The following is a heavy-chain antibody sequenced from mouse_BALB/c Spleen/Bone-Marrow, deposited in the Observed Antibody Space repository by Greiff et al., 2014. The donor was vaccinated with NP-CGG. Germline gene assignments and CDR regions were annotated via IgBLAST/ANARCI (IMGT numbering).Heavy chain of an antibody. CDR1: GFAFTDYF. J-gene: IGHJ2*01. Sequence: DVKLQESGGGLVQPGGSLRLSCTTSGFAFTDYFMTWVRQPPGKALEWLGFIRNKPNGYTTEYNPSVKGRFTISRDNSQGILYLQMNTLRAEDSAIYYYARDYSGYFDFWGQGTTLTVSS. V-gene: IGHV7-3*02. D-gene: IGHD5-1*01. CDR2: IRNKPNGYTT. CDR3: ARDYSGYFDF.